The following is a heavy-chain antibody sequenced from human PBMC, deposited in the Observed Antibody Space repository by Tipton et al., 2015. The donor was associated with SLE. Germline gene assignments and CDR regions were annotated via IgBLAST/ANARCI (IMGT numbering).Heavy chain of an antibody. CDR1: GGSFSNYY. CDR3: ASHDIVVQN. J-gene: IGHJ4*02. D-gene: IGHD5-12*01. V-gene: IGHV4-34*01. Sequence: GLVKPSETLSLTCAVYGGSFSNYYWSWIRQPPGKGLEWIGEINHSGSTNYNPSLKSRVTISVDTSKNQFSLELTSVTAADTAVYYCASHDIVVQNWGQGTLVTVSS. CDR2: INHSGST.